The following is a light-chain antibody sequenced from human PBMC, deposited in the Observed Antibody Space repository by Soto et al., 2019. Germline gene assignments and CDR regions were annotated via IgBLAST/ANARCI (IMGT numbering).Light chain of an antibody. Sequence: EIVLTQSPDTLSLSPGERATLSCRASQSVSSSYLAWYQQKPGQAPRLLIYGASSRATGIPDRFSGSGSGTDLTLRISRLEPEDFAVYYCQQYGSSPWTFGQGNKVEIK. V-gene: IGKV3-20*01. J-gene: IGKJ1*01. CDR2: GAS. CDR1: QSVSSSY. CDR3: QQYGSSPWT.